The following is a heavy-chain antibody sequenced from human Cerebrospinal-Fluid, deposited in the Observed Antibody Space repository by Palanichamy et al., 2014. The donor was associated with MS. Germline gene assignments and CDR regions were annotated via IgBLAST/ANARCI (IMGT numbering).Heavy chain of an antibody. V-gene: IGHV4-59*01. Sequence: QVQLQESGPGLVKPSETLSLTCTVSGGSISSYYWSWIRQPPGKGLEWIGYIYYSGSTNYNPSLKSRVTISVDTPKNQFSLKLSSVTAADTAFYYCARVRSGWYYFDYWGQGTLLTVSS. J-gene: IGHJ4*02. CDR2: IYYSGST. CDR1: GGSISSYY. CDR3: ARVRSGWYYFDY. D-gene: IGHD6-19*01.